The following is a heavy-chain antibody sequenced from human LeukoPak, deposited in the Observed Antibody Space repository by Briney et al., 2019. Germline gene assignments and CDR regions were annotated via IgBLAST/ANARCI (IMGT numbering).Heavy chain of an antibody. J-gene: IGHJ1*01. Sequence: ASVKVSFKASGYTFNGYYIHLVRKAPGTGLEGEGWINPNSGGTKYAQKFQGRVTMARDTSISTAYMELSRLRSDDTAVYYCARDHYDSSGYYDRFQYWGQGTLVTVSS. CDR3: ARDHYDSSGYYDRFQY. D-gene: IGHD3-22*01. CDR2: INPNSGGT. CDR1: GYTFNGYY. V-gene: IGHV1-2*02.